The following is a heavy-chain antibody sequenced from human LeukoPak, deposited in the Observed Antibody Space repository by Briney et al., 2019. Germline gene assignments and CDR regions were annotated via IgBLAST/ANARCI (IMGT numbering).Heavy chain of an antibody. CDR2: INPQGDIA. V-gene: IGHV1-46*01. CDR3: ARPSNCVADNCGYWLAP. Sequence: ASESVSCKPSGHTYPKYLIHGGPHPPGQGLEWRGTINPQGDIAHYVQRCQGRITLSEGTSTSTHYIELSGLSAEDTAVYYCARPSNCVADNCGYWLAPGGPGTLVTV. D-gene: IGHD2-21*01. J-gene: IGHJ5*02. CDR1: GHTYPKYL.